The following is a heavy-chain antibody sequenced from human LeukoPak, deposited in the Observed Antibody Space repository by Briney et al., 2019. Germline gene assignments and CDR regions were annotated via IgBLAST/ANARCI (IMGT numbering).Heavy chain of an antibody. V-gene: IGHV3-33*01. D-gene: IGHD6-19*01. J-gene: IGHJ4*02. Sequence: PGGSLRLSCVASGFTFSSYAMHWVRQAPGKGLEWVAVIRHDGSNQTYTDSVKGRFTISRDNSKNTLDLHMNSLRAEDTAMYYCARDRGPGGLAGTYYWGQGTLVTVSS. CDR3: ARDRGPGGLAGTYY. CDR1: GFTFSSYA. CDR2: IRHDGSNQ.